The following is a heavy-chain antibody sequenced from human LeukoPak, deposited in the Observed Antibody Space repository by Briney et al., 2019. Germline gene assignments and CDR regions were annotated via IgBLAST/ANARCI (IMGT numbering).Heavy chain of an antibody. V-gene: IGHV4-59*01. CDR1: GGSFSGYY. D-gene: IGHD1-26*01. CDR3: ARGIIVGATWGENYNCFDP. Sequence: SETLSLTCAVYGGSFSGYYWSWIRQPPGKGLEWIGYMYYSGSTNYNPSLKSRVTISVDTSKNQFSLKLSSVTAADTAVYYCARGIIVGATWGENYNCFDPWGQGTLVTVSS. J-gene: IGHJ5*02. CDR2: MYYSGST.